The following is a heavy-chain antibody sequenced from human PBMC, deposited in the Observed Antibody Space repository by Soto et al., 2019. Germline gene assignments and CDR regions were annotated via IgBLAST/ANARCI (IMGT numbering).Heavy chain of an antibody. Sequence: GGSLRLSCAASGFTFSSYSMNWVRQAPGKGLEWVSSISSSSSYIYYADSVKGRFTISRDNAKNSLYLQMNSLRAEDTAVYYCAREAGATMYYFDYWGQGTLVTVSS. J-gene: IGHJ4*02. CDR1: GFTFSSYS. CDR2: ISSSSSYI. D-gene: IGHD1-26*01. V-gene: IGHV3-21*01. CDR3: AREAGATMYYFDY.